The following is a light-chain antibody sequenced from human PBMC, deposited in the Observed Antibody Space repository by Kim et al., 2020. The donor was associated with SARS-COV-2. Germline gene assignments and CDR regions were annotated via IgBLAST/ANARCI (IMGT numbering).Light chain of an antibody. CDR2: VGTGGIVG. V-gene: IGLV9-49*01. J-gene: IGLJ2*01. CDR1: SGYSNYN. CDR3: GADHGSGSNFVVV. Sequence: QLVLTQPPSASASLGASVTLTCTLSSGYSNYNVDWYQQRPGKGPRFVMRVGTGGIVGSKGDGIPDRFSVLSSGLNRYLTIKNIQEEDESDYHCGADHGSGSNFVVVFGGGTQLTVL.